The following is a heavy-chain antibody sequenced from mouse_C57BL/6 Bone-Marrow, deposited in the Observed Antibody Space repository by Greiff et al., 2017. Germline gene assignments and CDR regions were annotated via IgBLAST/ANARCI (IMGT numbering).Heavy chain of an antibody. J-gene: IGHJ2*01. Sequence: QVQLQQSGAELVRPGASVKLSCKASGYTFTDYYINWVKQRPGQGLEWIARIYPGSGNTYYNEKFKGKATLTAEKSSSTAYMQLSSLTSEDSAVYFCARSGVLLWLRRYFDYWGQGTTRTVSS. CDR2: IYPGSGNT. CDR3: ARSGVLLWLRRYFDY. CDR1: GYTFTDYY. V-gene: IGHV1-76*01. D-gene: IGHD2-2*01.